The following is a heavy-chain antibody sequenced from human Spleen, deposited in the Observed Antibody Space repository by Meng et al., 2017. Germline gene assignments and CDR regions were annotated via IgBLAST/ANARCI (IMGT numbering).Heavy chain of an antibody. J-gene: IGHJ1*01. CDR1: GFTLRSYW. CDR2: INSDGSDT. Sequence: GESLKISCAASGFTLRSYWMHWVRQAPGRGLVWVSRINSDGSDTSYADSVKGRFTISRDNARNTLYLQMNSLRVEDTAVYYCAKVGYYDSSNYYAYFQHWGQGTLVTVSS. D-gene: IGHD3-22*01. V-gene: IGHV3-74*01. CDR3: AKVGYYDSSNYYAYFQH.